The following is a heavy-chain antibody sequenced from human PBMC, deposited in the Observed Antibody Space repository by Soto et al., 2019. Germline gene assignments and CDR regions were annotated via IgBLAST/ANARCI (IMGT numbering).Heavy chain of an antibody. D-gene: IGHD3-10*01. CDR1: GASIISLDYY. CDR2: IYHTGAT. J-gene: IGHJ5*02. V-gene: IGHV4-30-4*01. CDR3: ARGAVVNPVRGVMGGNRFRP. Sequence: QVQLQESGPGLVRPSQTLSLTCTVSGASIISLDYYWTWIRQPPGKGLEWIGHIYHTGATYYNPSLESRVVMAGDPSNHQFPLKVGSVTAADTGRFFCARGAVVNPVRGVMGGNRFRPWGQGTLVTVSS.